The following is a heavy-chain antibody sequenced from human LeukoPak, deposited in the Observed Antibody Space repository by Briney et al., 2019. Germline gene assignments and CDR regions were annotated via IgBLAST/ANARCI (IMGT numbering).Heavy chain of an antibody. Sequence: PGGSLRLSCAASGFTFSSYSMNWVRQAPGKGLEWVSSISGSGGTIYYADSVKGRFTISRDNSKSTLYLQMNSLRAEDMALYYCAKAAMRGYIDYWGQGTLVTVSS. CDR2: ISGSGGTI. J-gene: IGHJ4*02. CDR1: GFTFSSYS. D-gene: IGHD2-2*01. CDR3: AKAAMRGYIDY. V-gene: IGHV3-23*01.